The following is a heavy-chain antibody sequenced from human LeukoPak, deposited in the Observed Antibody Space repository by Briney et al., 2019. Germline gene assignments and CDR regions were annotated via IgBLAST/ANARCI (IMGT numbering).Heavy chain of an antibody. V-gene: IGHV1-3*01. CDR2: INAGYGKT. CDR1: GYIFSDYA. Sequence: ASVKVSCKASGYIFSDYAIHWVRQAPGQGLEWMGWINAGYGKTKYSRKFQGRVTITRDTSAGTAYMELSGLRSEDTAVYYCARARWTSTVTTYYLDYWGQGTLVTVSS. CDR3: ARARWTSTVTTYYLDY. D-gene: IGHD4-17*01. J-gene: IGHJ4*02.